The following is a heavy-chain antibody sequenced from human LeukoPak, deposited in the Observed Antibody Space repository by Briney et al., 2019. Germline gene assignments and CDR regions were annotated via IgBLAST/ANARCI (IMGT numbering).Heavy chain of an antibody. D-gene: IGHD3-22*01. CDR1: GGSISSGGYC. CDR3: ASEDSSGYHNWFDP. Sequence: SETLSLTCTVSGGSISSGGYCWSWIRQPPGKGLEWIGYIYHSGSTYYNPSLKSRVTISVDRSKNQFSLKLSSVTAADTAVYYCASEDSSGYHNWFDPWGQGTLVTVSS. J-gene: IGHJ5*02. CDR2: IYHSGST. V-gene: IGHV4-30-2*01.